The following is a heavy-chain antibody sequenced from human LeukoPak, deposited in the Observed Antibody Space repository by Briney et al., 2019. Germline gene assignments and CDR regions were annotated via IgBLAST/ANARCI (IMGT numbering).Heavy chain of an antibody. V-gene: IGHV5-51*01. CDR1: GYNFDNYW. D-gene: IGHD6-19*01. J-gene: IGHJ4*02. CDR3: ARYGSIAVPEGFDY. CDR2: VYPGDSDT. Sequence: GESLKISCKGSGYNFDNYWIAWVRQMPGKGLEWMGIVYPGDSDTRYSLSFQGQVTISADKSISTAYLQWNNLKASDTAMYFCARYGSIAVPEGFDYWGQGTLVTVSS.